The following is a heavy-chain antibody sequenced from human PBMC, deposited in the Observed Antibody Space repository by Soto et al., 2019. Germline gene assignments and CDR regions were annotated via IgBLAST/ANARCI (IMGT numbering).Heavy chain of an antibody. J-gene: IGHJ6*03. V-gene: IGHV3-23*01. CDR1: GFTFSSYA. Sequence: GGSLRLSCAASGFTFSSYAMSWVRQAPGKGLEWVSAISGSGGSTYYADSVKGRFTISRDNSKNTLYLQMNSLRAEDTAVYYCAKGGYSTKLKVGYYYYYYMVVWGKGTTVTVSS. CDR2: ISGSGGST. D-gene: IGHD6-13*01. CDR3: AKGGYSTKLKVGYYYYYYMVV.